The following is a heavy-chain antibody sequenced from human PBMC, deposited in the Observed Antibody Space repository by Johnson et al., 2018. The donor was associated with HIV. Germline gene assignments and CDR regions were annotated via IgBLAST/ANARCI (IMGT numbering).Heavy chain of an antibody. CDR1: GFTFSSYD. CDR3: ARDCSYGSNDAFYI. V-gene: IGHV3-13*01. D-gene: IGHD5-18*01. J-gene: IGHJ3*02. CDR2: IGTAGDT. Sequence: VQLVESGGGLVQPGGSLRLSCAASGFTFSSYDMHWVRQATGKGLEWVSAIGTAGDTYYPGSVKGRFTISRENAKNSLYLQMNSLRAGDTAVYYCARDCSYGSNDAFYIWGQGTMVTVSS.